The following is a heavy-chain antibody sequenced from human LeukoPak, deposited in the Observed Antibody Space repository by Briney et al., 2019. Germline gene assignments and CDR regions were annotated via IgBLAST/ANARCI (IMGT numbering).Heavy chain of an antibody. J-gene: IGHJ4*02. V-gene: IGHV4-39*01. CDR3: ARLHADSYFFDH. D-gene: IGHD4-17*01. CDR2: IYYSGST. Sequence: PSETLSLTCTVSGGSISSSSYYWGWIRQPPGKGLEWIGSIYYSGSTYYNPSLKSRVTISVDTSKNQFSLKLSSVTAADTAVYYCARLHADSYFFDHWGQGSLVIVSS. CDR1: GGSISSSSYY.